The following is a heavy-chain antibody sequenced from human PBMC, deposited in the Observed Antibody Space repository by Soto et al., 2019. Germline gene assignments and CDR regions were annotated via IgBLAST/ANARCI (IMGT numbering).Heavy chain of an antibody. Sequence: ASVKVSCKASGGTFSSYAISWVRQAPGQGLEWMGGIIPIFGTANYAQKFQGRVTITADESTSTAYMELSSLRSEDTAVYYSARIPRPSIAVAGYGMDVWGQGTTVTVS. CDR1: GGTFSSYA. J-gene: IGHJ6*02. CDR3: ARIPRPSIAVAGYGMDV. V-gene: IGHV1-69*13. D-gene: IGHD6-19*01. CDR2: IIPIFGTA.